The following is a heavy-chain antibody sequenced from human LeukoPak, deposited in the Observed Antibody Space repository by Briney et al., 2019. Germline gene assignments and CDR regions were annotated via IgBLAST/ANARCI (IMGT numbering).Heavy chain of an antibody. CDR1: GGSFNGYY. V-gene: IGHV4-34*01. CDR2: INHSGTT. CDR3: ARVPLRFLEPFDY. D-gene: IGHD3-3*01. Sequence: SETLSLTCSVYGGSFNGYYWSWIRQPPGKGRGWIGEINHSGTTNYNPSLKSRVTMSLYTSKNQFSLRLNSVTAADTAVYYCARVPLRFLEPFDYWGQGTLVTVSS. J-gene: IGHJ4*02.